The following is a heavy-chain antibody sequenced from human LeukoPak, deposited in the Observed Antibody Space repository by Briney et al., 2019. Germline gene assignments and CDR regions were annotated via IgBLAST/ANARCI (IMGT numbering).Heavy chain of an antibody. J-gene: IGHJ6*02. CDR3: ARTGKITTSMDYYGMDV. V-gene: IGHV1-2*04. CDR2: INPNSGGT. CDR1: GYTFTGYY. Sequence: ASVKVSCKASGYTFTGYYMHWVRQAPGQGLEWMGWINPNSGGTNYAQKFQGWATMTRDTSISTAYMELSRLRSDDTAVYYCARTGKITTSMDYYGMDVWGQGTTVTVSS. D-gene: IGHD4-11*01.